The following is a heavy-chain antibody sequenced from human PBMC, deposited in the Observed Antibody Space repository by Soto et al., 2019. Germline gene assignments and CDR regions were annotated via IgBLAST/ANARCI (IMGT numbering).Heavy chain of an antibody. V-gene: IGHV3-30*18. CDR2: ISDTGSSH. D-gene: IGHD2-2*01. CDR1: GFTFSSYG. Sequence: GGSLRLSCVGSGFTFSSYGMHWVRQAPGKGLECVAVISDTGSSHYYAASVEGRFTISRENSRNTLSLHMDRLRVEDTAVYYCAKDRGGDCPDNSCYFGADYWGQGTPVTVSS. J-gene: IGHJ4*02. CDR3: AKDRGGDCPDNSCYFGADY.